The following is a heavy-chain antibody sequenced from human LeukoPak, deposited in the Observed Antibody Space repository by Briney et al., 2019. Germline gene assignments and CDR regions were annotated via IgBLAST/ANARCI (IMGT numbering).Heavy chain of an antibody. D-gene: IGHD2-15*01. Sequence: GGSLRLSCAASGFTFSSYAMSWVRQAPGKGLEWVSAISGSGGSTYYADSVKGRFTISRDNSKNTLYLQMNSLRAEDTAVYYCAKERGCSGGSCYVRWVFDYYGMDVWGQGTTVTVSS. V-gene: IGHV3-23*01. CDR2: ISGSGGST. J-gene: IGHJ6*02. CDR1: GFTFSSYA. CDR3: AKERGCSGGSCYVRWVFDYYGMDV.